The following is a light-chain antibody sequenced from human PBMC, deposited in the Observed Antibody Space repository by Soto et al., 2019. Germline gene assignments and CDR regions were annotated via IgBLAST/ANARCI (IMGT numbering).Light chain of an antibody. CDR2: GNS. J-gene: IGLJ3*02. V-gene: IGLV1-40*01. CDR3: QSYDSSLSVWV. Sequence: QSVLTQPPSVSGAPGQRVTISCTGSSSNIVAGYDVHWYQQLPGTAPKLLIYGNSNRPSGVPDRFSGSKSGTSTSLAITGLQAEDEAVYYCQSYDSSLSVWVFGGGTQLTVL. CDR1: SSNIVAGYD.